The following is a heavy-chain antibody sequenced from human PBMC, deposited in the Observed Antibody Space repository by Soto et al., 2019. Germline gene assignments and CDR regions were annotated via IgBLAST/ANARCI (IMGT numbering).Heavy chain of an antibody. D-gene: IGHD5-12*01. Sequence: QVQLVQSGAEVKKPGSSVKVSCKASGGTFSNYPISWVRQAPGQGLEWMGGIIPIFGTVNYAQKFQGRVTITADEPTSTGHMELSSLRSEDTAVYYCARGNHRWLPLWYCDLWGRGTLVTVSS. CDR2: IIPIFGTV. V-gene: IGHV1-69*12. J-gene: IGHJ2*01. CDR3: ARGNHRWLPLWYCDL. CDR1: GGTFSNYP.